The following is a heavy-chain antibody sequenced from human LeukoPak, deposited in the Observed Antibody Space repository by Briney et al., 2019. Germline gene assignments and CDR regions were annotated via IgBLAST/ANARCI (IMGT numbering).Heavy chain of an antibody. CDR1: GFTFTAYW. Sequence: GGSLRLSCAASGFTFTAYWMTWVRQAPGKGLEWLASIKKDGSQRHYVDSVEGRFTISRDNSKNTLYLQMNSLRADDTAVYYCAGARSNTDGPHFSDHWGQGALVTVSS. CDR3: AGARSNTDGPHFSDH. D-gene: IGHD4-11*01. V-gene: IGHV3-7*01. CDR2: IKKDGSQR. J-gene: IGHJ4*02.